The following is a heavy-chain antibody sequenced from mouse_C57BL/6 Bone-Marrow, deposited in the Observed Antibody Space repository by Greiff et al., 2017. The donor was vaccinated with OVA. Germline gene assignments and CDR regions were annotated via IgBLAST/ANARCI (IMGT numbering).Heavy chain of an antibody. CDR3: ANYEQGDDAMDY. V-gene: IGHV1-42*01. D-gene: IGHD2-4*01. CDR1: GYSFTGYY. Sequence: EVQLQQSGPELVKPGASVKISCTASGYSFTGYYMNWVKQSPEKSLEWIGEINPSTGGTTYNQKFKAKATLTVDKSSSTAYMQLKSLTSEDSAVYYCANYEQGDDAMDYWGQGTSVTVSS. CDR2: INPSTGGT. J-gene: IGHJ4*01.